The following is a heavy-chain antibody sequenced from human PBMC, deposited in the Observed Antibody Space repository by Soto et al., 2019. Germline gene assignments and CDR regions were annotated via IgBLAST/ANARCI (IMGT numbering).Heavy chain of an antibody. J-gene: IGHJ4*02. D-gene: IGHD3-3*01. V-gene: IGHV1-69*01. CDR2: IIPIFGTA. Sequence: QVQLVQSGAEVKKPGSSVKVSCKASGGTFSSYAISWVRQAPGQGLEWMGGIIPIFGTANYAQKFQGRVTINTHESTRTAYMDPSNLASEDTAVYYCASYSDTIFGPHGFDYWGQGTLVTVSS. CDR1: GGTFSSYA. CDR3: ASYSDTIFGPHGFDY.